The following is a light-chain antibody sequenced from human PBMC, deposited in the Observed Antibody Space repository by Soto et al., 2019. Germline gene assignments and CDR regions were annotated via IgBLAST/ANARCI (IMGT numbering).Light chain of an antibody. CDR2: TVT. Sequence: QSALTQPRSVSGSPGQSVTISCTGTSSVVGGYNYVSWYQQHPGKAPKLMIYTVTKRPSGVPDRFSGSKSDNTASLTISGLQADDEADYYCCSSAGSSSYVFGTGTKVTVL. V-gene: IGLV2-11*01. CDR1: SSVVGGYNY. J-gene: IGLJ1*01. CDR3: CSSAGSSSYV.